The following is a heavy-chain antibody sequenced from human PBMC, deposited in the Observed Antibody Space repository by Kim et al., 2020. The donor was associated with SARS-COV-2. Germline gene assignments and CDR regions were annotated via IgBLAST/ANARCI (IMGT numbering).Heavy chain of an antibody. Sequence: ASVKVSCKASGYTFTSYAMHWVRQAPGQRLEWMGWINAGNGNTKYSQKFQGRVTITRDTSASTAYMELSSLRSEDTAVYYCARAQEVDRGPIWFGDQDGGYYFDYWGQGTLVTVSS. CDR2: INAGNGNT. CDR3: ARAQEVDRGPIWFGDQDGGYYFDY. V-gene: IGHV1-3*01. J-gene: IGHJ4*02. D-gene: IGHD3-10*01. CDR1: GYTFTSYA.